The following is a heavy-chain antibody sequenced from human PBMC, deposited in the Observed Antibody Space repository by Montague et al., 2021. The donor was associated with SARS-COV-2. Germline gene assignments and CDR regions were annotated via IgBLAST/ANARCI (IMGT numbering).Heavy chain of an antibody. CDR1: GGFLSGYY. J-gene: IGHJ6*02. D-gene: IGHD3-10*01. CDR3: ESWIFPSGSYYNCYYYGLNI. CDR2: INNSENT. Sequence: SETLSLTCAVHGGFLSGYYWSWICQPPAEGQERIGEINNSENTKYNQTLKSPVTISIYTSKNQFSLKLTSVTAADTATYYCESWIFPSGSYYNCYYYGLNIWGPGTTVIVSS. V-gene: IGHV4-34*01.